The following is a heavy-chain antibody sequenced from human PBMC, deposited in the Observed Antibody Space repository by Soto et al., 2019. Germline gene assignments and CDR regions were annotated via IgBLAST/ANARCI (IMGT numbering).Heavy chain of an antibody. CDR3: ARGDSAVSHDAFDI. CDR2: IWYDGSNK. D-gene: IGHD1-26*01. CDR1: GFTFSSYG. Sequence: GGSLRLSCAASGFTFSSYGMHWVRQAPGKGLEWVAVIWYDGSNKYYADSVKGRFTISRDNSKNTLYLQMNSLRAEDTAVYYCARGDSAVSHDAFDIWGQGTMVTVSS. J-gene: IGHJ3*02. V-gene: IGHV3-33*01.